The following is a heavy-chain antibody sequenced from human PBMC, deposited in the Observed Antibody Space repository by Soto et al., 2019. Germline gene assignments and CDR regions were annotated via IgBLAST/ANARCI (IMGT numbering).Heavy chain of an antibody. D-gene: IGHD6-6*01. CDR3: ARENIEYSSSSVWFDP. CDR2: IYYSGST. J-gene: IGHJ5*02. Sequence: PSETLSLTCTVSGGSISSYYWSWIRQPPGKGLEWIGYIYYSGSTNYNPSLKSRVTISVDTSKNQFSLKLSSVTAADTAVYYCARENIEYSSSSVWFDPWDQGTLVTVSS. CDR1: GGSISSYY. V-gene: IGHV4-59*01.